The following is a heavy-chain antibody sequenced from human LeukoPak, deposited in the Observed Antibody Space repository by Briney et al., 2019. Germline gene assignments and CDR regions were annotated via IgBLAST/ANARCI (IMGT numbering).Heavy chain of an antibody. CDR3: AKDGGYGSGSYYPDY. CDR1: LFTFSSYA. CDR2: INPSGGDT. Sequence: GGSLRLSCAASLFTFSSYAMTWVRQAPGKGLEWVSTINPSGGDTYYADSVRGRFTISRDNSKKTLYLQMDSLRAEDTAVYYCAKDGGYGSGSYYPDYWGQGTLVTVSS. J-gene: IGHJ4*02. V-gene: IGHV3-23*01. D-gene: IGHD3-10*01.